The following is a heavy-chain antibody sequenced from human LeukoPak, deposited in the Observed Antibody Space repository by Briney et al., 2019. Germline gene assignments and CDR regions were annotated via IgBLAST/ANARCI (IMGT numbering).Heavy chain of an antibody. J-gene: IGHJ4*02. CDR1: GFTFSSYW. Sequence: GGSLRLSCAASGFTFSSYWMSWVRQAPGKGLEWVANIKQDGSEKYYVDSVKGRFTISRDNAKNSLYQQMNSLRAEDTAVYYCARTDYYGSGSSDYWGQGTLVTVSS. D-gene: IGHD3-10*01. CDR3: ARTDYYGSGSSDY. V-gene: IGHV3-7*03. CDR2: IKQDGSEK.